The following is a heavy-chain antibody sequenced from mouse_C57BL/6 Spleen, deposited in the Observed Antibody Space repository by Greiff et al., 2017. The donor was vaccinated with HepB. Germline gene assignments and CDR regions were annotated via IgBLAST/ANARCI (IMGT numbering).Heavy chain of an antibody. CDR1: GYTFTDYY. J-gene: IGHJ4*01. CDR2: INPYNGGT. V-gene: IGHV1-19*01. D-gene: IGHD1-1*01. Sequence: VHLQQSGPVLVKPGASVKMSCKASGYTFTDYYMNWVKQSHGKSLEWIGVINPYNGGTSYNQKFKGKATLTVDKSSSTAYMELNSLTSEDSAVYYCARSNYYGSSFYYAMDYWGQGTSVTVSS. CDR3: ARSNYYGSSFYYAMDY.